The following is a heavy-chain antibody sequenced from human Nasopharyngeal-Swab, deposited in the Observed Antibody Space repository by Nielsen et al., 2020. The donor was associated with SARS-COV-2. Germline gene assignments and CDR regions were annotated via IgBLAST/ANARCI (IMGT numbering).Heavy chain of an antibody. Sequence: RQAPGKGLEWIGEINRKRGTNYNPSLESRVTVSLDTSKSQLSLRLISVTAADTAVYYCARAHYDYIWGSYRSAFQDDAFDIWGQGTMVTVSS. CDR3: ARAHYDYIWGSYRSAFQDDAFDI. D-gene: IGHD3-16*02. CDR2: INRKRGT. V-gene: IGHV4-34*01. J-gene: IGHJ3*02.